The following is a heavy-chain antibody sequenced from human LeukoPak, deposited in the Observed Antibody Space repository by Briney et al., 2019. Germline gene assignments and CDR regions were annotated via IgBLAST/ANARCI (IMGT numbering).Heavy chain of an antibody. CDR2: IYYNGST. CDR3: ASRSSIWSGYQDTLYYFDS. D-gene: IGHD3-3*01. Sequence: SETLSLTCTVSGGSISSSSYYWGRIRQPPGKGLECIGSIYYNGSTNYNPSLKSRVTISVDTSKNQFSLKLSSVTAADTAVYYCASRSSIWSGYQDTLYYFDSWGQGTLVTVSS. J-gene: IGHJ4*02. V-gene: IGHV4-39*07. CDR1: GGSISSSSYY.